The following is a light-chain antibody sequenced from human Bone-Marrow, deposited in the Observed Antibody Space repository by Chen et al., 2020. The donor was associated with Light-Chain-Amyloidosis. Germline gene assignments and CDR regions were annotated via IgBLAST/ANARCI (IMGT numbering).Light chain of an antibody. CDR1: SGSIATNY. V-gene: IGLV6-57*01. CDR2: EDD. J-gene: IGLJ3*02. CDR3: QSYQGGSQGV. Sequence: NFMLTQPHSVSESPGKTVIISCTRSSGSIATNYVQWYQQRPGSSPTTVIYEDDQRPSGVPDRCSGSIDRSSNSASLTISGLKTEDEADYYGQSYQGGSQGVFGGGTKLTVL.